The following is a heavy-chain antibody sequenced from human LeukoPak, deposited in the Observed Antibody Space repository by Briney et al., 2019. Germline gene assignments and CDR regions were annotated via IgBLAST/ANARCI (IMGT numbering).Heavy chain of an antibody. CDR1: GGSISSGGYY. CDR2: IFYSGTT. J-gene: IGHJ4*02. D-gene: IGHD6-25*01. Sequence: SETLSLTCTVPGGSISSGGYYWSWIRQHPGKGLEWIGYIFYSGTTYYNPPLKSRIIISIDTSKNQFSLKLSSVTAADTAIYYCARDRSGYGDYHDSWGQGTLVTVSS. CDR3: ARDRSGYGDYHDS. V-gene: IGHV4-31*03.